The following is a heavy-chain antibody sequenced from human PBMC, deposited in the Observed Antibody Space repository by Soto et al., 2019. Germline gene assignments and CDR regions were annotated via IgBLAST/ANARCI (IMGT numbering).Heavy chain of an antibody. Sequence: QVQLVESGGGVVQPGRSLRLSCAASGFTFSSYGMHWVRQAPGKGLELVAVISYDGSNKYYADSVKGRFTISRDNSKNTLYLQMNSLRAEDTAVYYCAKDRNYGSGSSLDYWGQGTLVTVSS. CDR3: AKDRNYGSGSSLDY. CDR1: GFTFSSYG. V-gene: IGHV3-30*18. CDR2: ISYDGSNK. D-gene: IGHD3-10*01. J-gene: IGHJ4*02.